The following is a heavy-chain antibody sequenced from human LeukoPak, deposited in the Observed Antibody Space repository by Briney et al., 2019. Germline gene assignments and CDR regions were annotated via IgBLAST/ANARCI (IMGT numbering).Heavy chain of an antibody. CDR3: ARVFVCSGGSCYPGAFDI. V-gene: IGHV4-30-4*01. D-gene: IGHD2-15*01. Sequence: PSQTLSLTCTVSGGSISSGDYYWSWIRQPPGKGLEWLGYIYYSGSTYYNPSLKSRVTISVDTSKNQFSLKLSSVTAADTAVYYCARVFVCSGGSCYPGAFDIWGQGTMVTVSS. CDR2: IYYSGST. J-gene: IGHJ3*02. CDR1: GGSISSGDYY.